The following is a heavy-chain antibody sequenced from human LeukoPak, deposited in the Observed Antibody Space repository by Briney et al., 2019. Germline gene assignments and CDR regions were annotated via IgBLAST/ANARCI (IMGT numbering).Heavy chain of an antibody. CDR1: GGXXXSGDYY. Sequence: CTXXGGXXXSGDYYWSWIRQPPGKGLEWIGYIYYSGSTYYNPSLKSRVTISVDTSKNQFSLKLSSVTAADTAVYYCAREGAYYYDSSGNNYWGQGTLVTVSS. CDR2: IYYSGST. CDR3: AREGAYYYDSSGNNY. D-gene: IGHD3-22*01. J-gene: IGHJ4*02. V-gene: IGHV4-30-4*08.